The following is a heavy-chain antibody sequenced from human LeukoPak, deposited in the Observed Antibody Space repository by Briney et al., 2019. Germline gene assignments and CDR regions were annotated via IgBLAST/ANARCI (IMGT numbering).Heavy chain of an antibody. CDR3: ARVASRAAAGPNWFDP. CDR2: ISYDGSNK. CDR1: GFTFSSYA. Sequence: GGSLRLSCAASGFTFSSYAMHWVRQAPGKGLEWVAVISYDGSNKYYADSVKGRFTISRDNSKNTLYLQMNSLRAEDTAVYYCARVASRAAAGPNWFDPWGQGTLVTVSS. D-gene: IGHD6-13*01. J-gene: IGHJ5*02. V-gene: IGHV3-30-3*01.